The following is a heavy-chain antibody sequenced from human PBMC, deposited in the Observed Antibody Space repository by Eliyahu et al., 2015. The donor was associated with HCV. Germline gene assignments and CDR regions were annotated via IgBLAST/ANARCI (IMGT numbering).Heavy chain of an antibody. CDR2: INSDGSST. CDR1: GFXFXXYW. D-gene: IGHD3-16*01. Sequence: EVQLVESGGGLVXPGGSLRLXCAASGFXFXXYWMHWVRQAPGKGLVWVSRINSDGSSTSYADSVKGRFTISRDNAKNTLYLQMNSLRAEDTAVYYCARGSSAFGGHDAFDIWGQGTMVTVSS. J-gene: IGHJ3*02. V-gene: IGHV3-74*01. CDR3: ARGSSAFGGHDAFDI.